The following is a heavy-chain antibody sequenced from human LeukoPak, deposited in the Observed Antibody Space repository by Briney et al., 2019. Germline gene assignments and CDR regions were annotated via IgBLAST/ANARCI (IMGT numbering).Heavy chain of an antibody. V-gene: IGHV3-23*01. CDR1: GFTFSSYA. CDR2: ISGSGGST. Sequence: GGSLRLSCAASGFTFSSYAMSWVRQAPGKGLEWVSAISGSGGSTYYADSVKGRFTISRDNCKNTLYLQMNSLRAEDTAVYYCANELHLGELSSHDAFDIWGQGTMVTVSS. D-gene: IGHD3-16*02. J-gene: IGHJ3*02. CDR3: ANELHLGELSSHDAFDI.